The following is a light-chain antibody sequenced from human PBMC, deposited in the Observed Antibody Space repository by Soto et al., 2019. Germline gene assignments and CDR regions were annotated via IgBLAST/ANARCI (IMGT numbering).Light chain of an antibody. CDR2: GAS. V-gene: IGKV3-11*01. CDR1: QSVSSY. Sequence: TLSCRASQSVSSYLAWYQQKPGQAPRLLIYGASNRATGIPARFSGSGSGTDFTLTISSLQPEDFAVYYCQQYSNWPRTFGQGTKVDIK. J-gene: IGKJ1*01. CDR3: QQYSNWPRT.